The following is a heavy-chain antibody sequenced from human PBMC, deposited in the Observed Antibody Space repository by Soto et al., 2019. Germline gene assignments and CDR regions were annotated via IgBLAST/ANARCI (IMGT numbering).Heavy chain of an antibody. CDR1: GGTFSSYT. CDR3: ARVVRDIVDTRAWSGAHYGMDV. Sequence: QVQLVQSGAEVKKPGSSVKVSCKASGGTFSSYTISWVRQAPGQGLEWMGRIIPILGIANYAQKFQGRDRITADKSTRIAYMELSSLRSEETEVYYCARVVRDIVDTRAWSGAHYGMDVWGQGTTVTVSS. V-gene: IGHV1-69*02. CDR2: IIPILGIA. J-gene: IGHJ6*02. D-gene: IGHD5-12*01.